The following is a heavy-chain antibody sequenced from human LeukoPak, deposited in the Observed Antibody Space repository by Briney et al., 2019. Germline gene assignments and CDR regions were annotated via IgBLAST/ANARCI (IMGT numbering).Heavy chain of an antibody. D-gene: IGHD3-10*01. J-gene: IGHJ6*02. CDR3: ARDITMVRGGFYYYYGMDV. CDR2: IIPIFGTA. CDR1: GGTSSSYA. Sequence: GASVKVSCKASGGTSSSYAISWVRQAPGQGLEWMGGIIPIFGTANYAQKFQGRVTITADESTSTAYMELSSLRSEDTAVYYCARDITMVRGGFYYYYGMDVWGQGTTVTVSS. V-gene: IGHV1-69*01.